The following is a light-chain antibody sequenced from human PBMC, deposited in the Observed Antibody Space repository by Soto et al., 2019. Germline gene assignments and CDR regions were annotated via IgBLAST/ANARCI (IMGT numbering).Light chain of an antibody. CDR1: QTISSW. J-gene: IGKJ1*01. CDR3: QHYHSFPWT. CDR2: KAS. V-gene: IGKV1-5*03. Sequence: SPSSLSASVGDRVTITCRASQTISSWLAWYQQKPGKAPNLLIYKASSSEGGVPSRFSGSGSGTEFTLTISSLQPDDSATYYCQHYHSFPWTFGQGTKVDIK.